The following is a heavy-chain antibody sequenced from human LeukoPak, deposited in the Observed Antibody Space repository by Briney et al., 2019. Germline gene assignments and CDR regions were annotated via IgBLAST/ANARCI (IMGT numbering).Heavy chain of an antibody. CDR3: ARDAAKGYYGMDV. V-gene: IGHV4-39*07. J-gene: IGHJ6*02. D-gene: IGHD6-25*01. CDR1: GGSISSSSYY. Sequence: SETLSLTCTVSGGSISSSSYYWGWIRQPPGKGLEWIGSIYYSGSTYYNPSLKSRVTISVDTSKNQFSLKLSSVTAADTAVYYCARDAAKGYYGMDVWGQGTTVTVSS. CDR2: IYYSGST.